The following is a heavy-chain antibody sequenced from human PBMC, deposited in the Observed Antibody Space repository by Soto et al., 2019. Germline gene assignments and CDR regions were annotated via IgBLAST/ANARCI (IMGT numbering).Heavy chain of an antibody. V-gene: IGHV3-23*01. J-gene: IGHJ4*02. D-gene: IGHD6-13*01. Sequence: EVQLLESGGGLIQPGGSLRLSCAASGFTFSSYAMNWVRQAPGKGLEWVSGISGSGGSTYYADSVKGRFTISRDNSKNTLFLLMSSLRAEDTAVNYFAKAFSWYDYWGQGTLVTVSS. CDR1: GFTFSSYA. CDR3: AKAFSWYDY. CDR2: ISGSGGST.